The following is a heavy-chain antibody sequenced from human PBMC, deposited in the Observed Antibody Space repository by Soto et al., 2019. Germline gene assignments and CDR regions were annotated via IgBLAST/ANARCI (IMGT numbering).Heavy chain of an antibody. J-gene: IGHJ4*02. CDR1: GGSITSSGYY. D-gene: IGHD2-2*01. CDR3: ARGGGSTKVDY. V-gene: IGHV4-31*03. Sequence: QVQLQESGPGLVKPSQTLSLTCTVSGGSITSSGYYWSWIRQHPGEGLEWIGFTSNSGSTSYNPSGKNRVTIAVDTSSNQCSLNLKSVTAADTAVYYCARGGGSTKVDYWGQGTLVTVSP. CDR2: TSNSGST.